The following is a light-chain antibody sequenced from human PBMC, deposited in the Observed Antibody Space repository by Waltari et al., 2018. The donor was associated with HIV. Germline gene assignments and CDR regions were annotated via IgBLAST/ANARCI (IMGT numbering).Light chain of an antibody. CDR2: AAA. J-gene: IGKJ2*01. V-gene: IGKV3-15*01. Sequence: ELVMTQSPATLPVSPGERATLSCRASQSVSTNLDWYQQRPGQAPRLLIYAAATRATGVPGRFSGSGSGTEFTLTISSLQSEDFAVYFCQQYNDWHPYTFGQGTKLEI. CDR1: QSVSTN. CDR3: QQYNDWHPYT.